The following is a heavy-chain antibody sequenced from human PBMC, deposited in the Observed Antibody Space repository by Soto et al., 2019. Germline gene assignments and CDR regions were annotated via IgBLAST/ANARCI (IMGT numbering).Heavy chain of an antibody. D-gene: IGHD1-20*01. CDR3: ARYPHNYYYYYYMDV. V-gene: IGHV3-48*01. CDR2: ISSSSSTI. CDR1: GFTFSSYS. J-gene: IGHJ6*03. Sequence: EVQLVESGGGLVQPGGSLRLSCAASGFTFSSYSMNWVRQAPGKGLEWVSYISSSSSTIYYADSVKGRFTISRDNAKNSLYLQMNSLRAEDTAVYYCARYPHNYYYYYYMDVWGKGTTVTVSS.